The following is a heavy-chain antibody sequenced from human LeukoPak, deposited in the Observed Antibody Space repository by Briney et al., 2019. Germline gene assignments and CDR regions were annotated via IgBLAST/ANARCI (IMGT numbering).Heavy chain of an antibody. Sequence: ASVKVSCKASGYTFTSYDINWVRHATGQGLEWMGWMNPNSGNTGYAQKFQGRVTMTRNTSISTAYMELSSLRSEDTAVYYCARVDTAMVTSRVLVFVYWGQGTLGTVSS. D-gene: IGHD5-18*01. CDR3: ARVDTAMVTSRVLVFVY. CDR2: MNPNSGNT. CDR1: GYTFTSYD. J-gene: IGHJ4*02. V-gene: IGHV1-8*01.